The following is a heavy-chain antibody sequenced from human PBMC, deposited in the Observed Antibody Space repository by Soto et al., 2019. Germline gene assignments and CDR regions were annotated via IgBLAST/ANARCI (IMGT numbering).Heavy chain of an antibody. D-gene: IGHD6-13*01. CDR2: IYYSGST. CDR1: VVSISSGGYY. J-gene: IGHJ6*01. CDR3: ARDIQGIAAAGTAYHYYGMEV. V-gene: IGHV4-31*03. Sequence: NPSETLSLTCTFSVVSISSGGYYCSWIGQHPGKGLEWIGYIYYSGSTYYNPSLKSRVTISVDTSKNQFSLKLSSVTAADTAVYYCARDIQGIAAAGTAYHYYGMEVWGQGTTVSLS.